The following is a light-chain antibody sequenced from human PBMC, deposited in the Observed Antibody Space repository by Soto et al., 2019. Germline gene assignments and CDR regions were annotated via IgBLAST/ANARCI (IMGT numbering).Light chain of an antibody. CDR2: GAS. CDR1: QSVFNNH. V-gene: IGKV3-20*01. CDR3: QQYGSSPTT. Sequence: IVLPQSQGTLSLSPGERATLSCRASQSVFNNHIGWYQQKPGQAPRRLIFGASFRATGIPDRFSGSGSGTDFTLTISRLEPEDFAVYYCQQYGSSPTTFGQGTKVDIK. J-gene: IGKJ1*01.